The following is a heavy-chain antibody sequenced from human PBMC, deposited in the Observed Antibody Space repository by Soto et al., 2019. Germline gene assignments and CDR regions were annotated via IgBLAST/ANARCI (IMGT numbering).Heavy chain of an antibody. Sequence: GGSLKLSFAASGFTFTSYAMSWVRQAPGKGLEWVSAISGSGGSTYYADSVKGRFTISRDNSKNTLYLQMNSLRAEDTAVYYCAKKPAAISGWFDPWGQGTLVTVSS. CDR3: AKKPAAISGWFDP. D-gene: IGHD2-2*01. CDR2: ISGSGGST. V-gene: IGHV3-23*01. CDR1: GFTFTSYA. J-gene: IGHJ5*02.